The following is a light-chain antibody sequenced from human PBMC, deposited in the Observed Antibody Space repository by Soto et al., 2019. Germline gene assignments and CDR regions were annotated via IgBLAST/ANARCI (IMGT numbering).Light chain of an antibody. Sequence: DIQMTQSPSTLSGSVGYRFTITCRASQTISSWLAWYQQKPGKAPKLLIYKASTLKSGVPSRFSGSGSGTEFTLTISSLQPDDYATYYCQQLNSYPTFGQGTRREIK. CDR1: QTISSW. CDR2: KAS. V-gene: IGKV1-5*03. CDR3: QQLNSYPT. J-gene: IGKJ5*01.